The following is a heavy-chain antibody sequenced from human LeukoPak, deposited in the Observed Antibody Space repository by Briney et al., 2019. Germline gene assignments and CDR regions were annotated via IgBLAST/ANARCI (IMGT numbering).Heavy chain of an antibody. Sequence: ASVRVSCKASGYTFTSYYMHWVRQAPGQGLEWMGIINPSGGSTSYAQKFQGRVTMTRDMSTSTVYMELSSLRSEDTAVYYCARASFNYYYYMDVWGKGTTVTVSS. D-gene: IGHD2/OR15-2a*01. CDR1: GYTFTSYY. J-gene: IGHJ6*03. CDR3: ARASFNYYYYMDV. CDR2: INPSGGST. V-gene: IGHV1-46*01.